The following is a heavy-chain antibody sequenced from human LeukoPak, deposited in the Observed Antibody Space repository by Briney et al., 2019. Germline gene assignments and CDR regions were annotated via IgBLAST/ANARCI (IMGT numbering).Heavy chain of an antibody. J-gene: IGHJ4*02. D-gene: IGHD3-16*01. CDR3: ARDFALGVPEY. CDR2: ISAYNGNT. CDR1: GYTFTSYA. V-gene: IGHV1-18*01. Sequence: GASVKVSCKASGYTFTSYAMHWVRQAPGQGLEWMGWISAYNGNTNYAQKLQGRVAMTTDTSTSTAYMELRSLRSDDTAVYYCARDFALGVPEYWGQGTLVTVSS.